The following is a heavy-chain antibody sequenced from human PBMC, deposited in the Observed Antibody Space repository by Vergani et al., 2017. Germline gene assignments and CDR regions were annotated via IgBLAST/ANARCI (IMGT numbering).Heavy chain of an antibody. J-gene: IGHJ4*02. Sequence: QVQLQESGPGLVKPSETLSLTCTVSGGSISSYYWSWIRQPPGKGLEWIGYIYYSGSTNYNPSLKSRVTISVDTSKNQFSLKLSSVTAADTAVYYCARGGASGYWGQGTLVTVSS. CDR2: IYYSGST. D-gene: IGHD3-10*01. V-gene: IGHV4-59*12. CDR3: ARGGASGY. CDR1: GGSISSYY.